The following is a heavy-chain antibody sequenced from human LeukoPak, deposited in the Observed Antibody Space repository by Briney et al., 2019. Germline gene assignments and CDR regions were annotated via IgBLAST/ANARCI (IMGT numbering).Heavy chain of an antibody. CDR2: ISTSGST. Sequence: SETLSLTCTVSGGSISSYYWSWIRQPAGKGLESIGHISTSGSTNYNPSLKSRVTISVDTSKNQFSLKLSSVTAADTAVYYCARYSSGWYEYYYYYYMDVWGKGTTVTISS. CDR3: ARYSSGWYEYYYYYYMDV. V-gene: IGHV4-4*07. CDR1: GGSISSYY. J-gene: IGHJ6*03. D-gene: IGHD6-19*01.